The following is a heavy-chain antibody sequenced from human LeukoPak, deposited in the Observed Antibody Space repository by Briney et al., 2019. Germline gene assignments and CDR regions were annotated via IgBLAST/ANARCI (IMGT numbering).Heavy chain of an antibody. D-gene: IGHD6-13*01. CDR3: ARGSSYSSSWYDY. V-gene: IGHV4-34*01. J-gene: IGHJ4*02. CDR2: INHSGST. Sequence: KPSETLSLTCAVYGGSFSGYYWSWIRQPPGKGLEWIGEINHSGSTNYNPSLKSRVTISVDTSKNQFSLKLSSVTAADTAVYYCARGSSYSSSWYDYWGQGTLVTVSS. CDR1: GGSFSGYY.